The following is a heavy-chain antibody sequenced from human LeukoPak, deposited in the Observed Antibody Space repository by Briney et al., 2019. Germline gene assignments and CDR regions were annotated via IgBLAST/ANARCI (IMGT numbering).Heavy chain of an antibody. D-gene: IGHD7-27*01. Sequence: GGSLRLSCAASGFTFSSYAMTWVRQAPGKGLEWVSAISGTGGSTYYADSVKGRFTISRDNAKNSLYLQMNSLRAEDTALYYCAKDTPLGSDWGQGTLVTVSS. CDR1: GFTFSSYA. CDR2: ISGTGGST. J-gene: IGHJ4*02. CDR3: AKDTPLGSD. V-gene: IGHV3-23*01.